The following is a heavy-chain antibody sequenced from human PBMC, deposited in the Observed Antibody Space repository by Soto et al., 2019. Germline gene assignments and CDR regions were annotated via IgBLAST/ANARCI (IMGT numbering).Heavy chain of an antibody. J-gene: IGHJ3*02. CDR1: GGSISSYY. CDR3: ARPSSNWNYDAFDI. Sequence: SETLSLTCTVSGGSISSYYWSWLRQPPGKGLEWIGYIYYSGSTNYNPSLKSRVTISVDTSKNQFSLKLSSVTAADTAVYYCARPSSNWNYDAFDIWGQGTMVTVSS. CDR2: IYYSGST. V-gene: IGHV4-59*01. D-gene: IGHD1-7*01.